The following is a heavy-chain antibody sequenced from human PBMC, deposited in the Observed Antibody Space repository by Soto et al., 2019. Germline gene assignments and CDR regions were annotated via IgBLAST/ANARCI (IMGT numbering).Heavy chain of an antibody. CDR2: MVLGSGNT. CDR3: ARVDPAHSALDI. Sequence: SVKVSCKASGFTFTSSAVQWVRQARGQRLEWIGWMVLGSGNTNYAQKFQERVTITRDMSTSTAYMELSSLRSEDTAVYYCARVDPAHSALDIWGQGRMVSVSS. D-gene: IGHD5-18*01. J-gene: IGHJ3*02. V-gene: IGHV1-58*01. CDR1: GFTFTSSA.